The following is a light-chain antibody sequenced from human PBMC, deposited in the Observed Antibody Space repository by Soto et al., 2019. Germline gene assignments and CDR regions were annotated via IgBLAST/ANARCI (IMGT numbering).Light chain of an antibody. Sequence: EIVMTQSPATLSVSPGERATLSCRASQSVSSNLAWYQQKPGQAPRLLIYGASTRATGIPARFNGSGSGTEFTLTISSLQSEDFAVYYCQQYNNWPPIPFGQGTRLEIK. CDR1: QSVSSN. CDR2: GAS. V-gene: IGKV3-15*01. CDR3: QQYNNWPPIP. J-gene: IGKJ5*01.